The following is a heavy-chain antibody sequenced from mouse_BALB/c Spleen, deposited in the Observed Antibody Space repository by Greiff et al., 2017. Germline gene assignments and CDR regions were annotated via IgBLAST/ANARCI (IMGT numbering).Heavy chain of an antibody. V-gene: IGHV5-6-4*01. J-gene: IGHJ3*01. Sequence: DVHLVESGGGLVKPGGSLKLSCAASGFTFSSYTMSWVRQTPEKRLEWVATISSGGSYTYYPDSVKGRFTISRDNAKNTLYLQMSSLKSEDTAMYYCTRALYGYDEAWFAYWGQGTLVTVSA. D-gene: IGHD2-2*01. CDR1: GFTFSSYT. CDR3: TRALYGYDEAWFAY. CDR2: ISSGGSYT.